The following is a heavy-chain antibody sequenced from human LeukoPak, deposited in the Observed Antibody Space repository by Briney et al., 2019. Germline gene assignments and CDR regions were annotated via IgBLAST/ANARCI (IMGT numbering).Heavy chain of an antibody. CDR2: IKPDGSEK. D-gene: IGHD3-22*01. J-gene: IGHJ6*02. CDR1: GFTFTSYW. CDR3: ARAQYYDSTTAGGMDV. Sequence: PGGSLRHSCAASGFTFTSYWMSWVRQAPGKGLEWVANIKPDGSEKYYVDSVKGRFTISRDNAKNTLYLQMNSLRTEDTAVYYCARAQYYDSTTAGGMDVWGQGTTVTVSS. V-gene: IGHV3-7*01.